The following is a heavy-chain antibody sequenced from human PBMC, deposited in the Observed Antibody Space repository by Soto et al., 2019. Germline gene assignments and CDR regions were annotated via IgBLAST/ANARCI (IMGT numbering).Heavy chain of an antibody. CDR1: GFTFSAYL. D-gene: IGHD7-27*01. J-gene: IGHJ3*01. V-gene: IGHV3-23*01. CDR3: AKPKLGIRAFDL. Sequence: GGSLRLSCEASGFTFSAYLMTWVRQAPGKGLEWVSSISGTDGTTYYADSVKGRFSISRDNSKNTLYLQMNSLSVNDTAVYYCAKPKLGIRAFDLWGQGTMVTISS. CDR2: ISGTDGTT.